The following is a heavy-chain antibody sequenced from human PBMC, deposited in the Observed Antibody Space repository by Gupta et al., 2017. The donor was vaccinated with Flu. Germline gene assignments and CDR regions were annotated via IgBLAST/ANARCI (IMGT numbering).Heavy chain of an antibody. CDR2: IIPIFGTA. D-gene: IGHD6-19*01. J-gene: IGHJ4*02. Sequence: RQAPGQGLEWMGGIIPIFGTANYAQKFQGRVTITADKSTSTAYMELSSLRSEDTAVYYCARDIMAGTGDFDYWGQGTLVTVSS. CDR3: ARDIMAGTGDFDY. V-gene: IGHV1-69*06.